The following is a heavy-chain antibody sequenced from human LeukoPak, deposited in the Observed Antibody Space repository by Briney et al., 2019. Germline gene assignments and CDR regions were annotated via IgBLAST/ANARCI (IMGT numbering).Heavy chain of an antibody. Sequence: GGSPRLSCAASGFTFSSSGMHWVRQAPGKGLEWVALIWYDGSNKYCADSVKGRFTISRDNSKNTLYLQMNSLRAEDTAIYYCARDPGGSGYSFDSWGQGTLVTVSS. D-gene: IGHD6-19*01. J-gene: IGHJ4*02. CDR1: GFTFSSSG. CDR2: IWYDGSNK. CDR3: ARDPGGSGYSFDS. V-gene: IGHV3-33*01.